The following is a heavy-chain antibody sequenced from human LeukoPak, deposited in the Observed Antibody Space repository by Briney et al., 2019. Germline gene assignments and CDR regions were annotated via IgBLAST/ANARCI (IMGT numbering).Heavy chain of an antibody. CDR1: GFTISSYA. CDR3: AKDAWAYCSSTSCYGGLFDP. D-gene: IGHD2-2*01. V-gene: IGHV3-23*01. CDR2: MSSSGLTT. J-gene: IGHJ5*02. Sequence: GGSLRLSCAASGFTISSYAMTWVRQAPGKGLEWVSSMSSSGLTTYYADSVKGRFSISRDNAKNSLYLQMNSLRAEDTALYYCAKDAWAYCSSTSCYGGLFDPWGQGTLVTVSS.